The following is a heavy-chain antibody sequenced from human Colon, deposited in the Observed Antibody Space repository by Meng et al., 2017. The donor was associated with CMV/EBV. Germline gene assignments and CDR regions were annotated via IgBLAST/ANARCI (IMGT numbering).Heavy chain of an antibody. CDR3: ARPGNSSGYGY. CDR2: IFHSETT. J-gene: IGHJ4*02. Sequence: LPCAFSGVSISSRSWLSWVRQPPGKGLEWLCEIFHSETTNYHPSLKSRVTISLDKSKSQFSLKLMSVTAADTAVYYCARPGNSSGYGYWGQGTLVTSPQ. D-gene: IGHD6-19*01. V-gene: IGHV4-4*02. CDR1: GVSISSRSW.